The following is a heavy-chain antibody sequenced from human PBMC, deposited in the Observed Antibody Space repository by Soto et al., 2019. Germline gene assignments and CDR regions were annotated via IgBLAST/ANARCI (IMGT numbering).Heavy chain of an antibody. D-gene: IGHD2-2*01. CDR2: MDKVGKTR. J-gene: IGHJ6*02. CDR3: ARDLTGYAMDV. CDR1: GFTFSNHA. V-gene: IGHV3-48*03. Sequence: PGGSLRLSCAASGFTFSNHAMNWVRQAPGKGLEWVSYMDKVGKTRHYADSVKGRFTISRDNARNSLNLQMNSLGAEDTAVYYCARDLTGYAMDVWGQGTTVTVSS.